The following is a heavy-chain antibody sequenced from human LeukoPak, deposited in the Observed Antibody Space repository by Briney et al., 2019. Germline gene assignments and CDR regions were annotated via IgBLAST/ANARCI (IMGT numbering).Heavy chain of an antibody. CDR1: GYNFANYW. CDR3: ARPGAGVGYNYFDY. V-gene: IGHV5-51*01. Sequence: LGESLKISCKGSGYNFANYWIGWVRQMPGKGLEWMGIIYPGDSDTRYSPSFQGQDTISADKSISTAYLQWSSLKASDTAIYYCARPGAGVGYNYFDYWGQGTLVTVSS. CDR2: IYPGDSDT. J-gene: IGHJ4*02. D-gene: IGHD5-24*01.